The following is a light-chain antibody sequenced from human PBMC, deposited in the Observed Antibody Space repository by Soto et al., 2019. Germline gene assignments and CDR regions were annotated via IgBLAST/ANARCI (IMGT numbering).Light chain of an antibody. Sequence: DIQMTQSPSTLSASVGDRVTITCRASESISRWLAWYQQKPGKAPKLLIYDASTLESGVPSRFSGTGSGTEFTFSITSLQPEDFGTYYCQQCYMGWTFGQGTKVDFK. CDR2: DAS. CDR1: ESISRW. V-gene: IGKV1-5*01. J-gene: IGKJ1*01. CDR3: QQCYMGWT.